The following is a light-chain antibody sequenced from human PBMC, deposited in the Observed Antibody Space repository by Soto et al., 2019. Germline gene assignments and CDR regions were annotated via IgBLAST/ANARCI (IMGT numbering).Light chain of an antibody. V-gene: IGKV3-20*01. Sequence: EIVLTQPPGTLSLSPGGRGTLSCRASQSVSSSYLAWYQQRPGQAPRLLIFGATSGATGIPGLFSSRGSTTYITPTSSRQDPEDGAVYCRQHYISPLTFGQGTRVEIK. J-gene: IGKJ1*01. CDR2: GAT. CDR3: QHYISPLT. CDR1: QSVSSSY.